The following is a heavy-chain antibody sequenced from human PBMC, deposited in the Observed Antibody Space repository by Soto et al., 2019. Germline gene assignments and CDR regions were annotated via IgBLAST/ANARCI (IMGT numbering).Heavy chain of an antibody. CDR3: ASAHAWYSFDF. Sequence: QVQLVESGGGVVQPGRSLRLSCAASGFTFSSYGMHWVRQAPGKGLEWVAVIWYDGSNKYYADSVKGRFTISRDNSKNTLDLQMSSLGAEDAAVYYGASAHAWYSFDFGGQGTMVVFSS. J-gene: IGHJ3*01. V-gene: IGHV3-33*01. CDR1: GFTFSSYG. CDR2: IWYDGSNK. D-gene: IGHD2-15*01.